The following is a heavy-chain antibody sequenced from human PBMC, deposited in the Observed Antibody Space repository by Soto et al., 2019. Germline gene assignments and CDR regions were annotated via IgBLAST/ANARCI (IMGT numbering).Heavy chain of an antibody. CDR2: IYHGGCT. CDR1: GGCISSGYYY. J-gene: IGHJ4*02. CDR3: ARVRSEVLSGTFDH. D-gene: IGHD2-8*01. Sequence: QVQLRESGRGLVKHSQTLSLTCTVSGGCISSGYYYWSWIRQHPGKGLESHGYIYHGGCTFYNPSLKTRVTISVHTSNKHVTLKLISVAAAYTAMYCCARVRSEVLSGTFDHWGRGTPVTVSS. V-gene: IGHV4-31*03.